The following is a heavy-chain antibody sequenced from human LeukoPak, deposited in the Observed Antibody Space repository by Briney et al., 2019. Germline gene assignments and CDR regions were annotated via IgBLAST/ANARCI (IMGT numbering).Heavy chain of an antibody. CDR2: ISWNSGSI. CDR3: ATTLVPAATGSWFDP. Sequence: GGSLRLSCAASGFTFDDYAMHWVRQAPGKGLEWVSGISWNSGSIGYADSVKGRFTISRDNAKNSLYLQMNSLRAEDTAVYYCATTLVPAATGSWFDPWGQGTLVTVSS. J-gene: IGHJ5*02. CDR1: GFTFDDYA. V-gene: IGHV3-9*01. D-gene: IGHD2-2*01.